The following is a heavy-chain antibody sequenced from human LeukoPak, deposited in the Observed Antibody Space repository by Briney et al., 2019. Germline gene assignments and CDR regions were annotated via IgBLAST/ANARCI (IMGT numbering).Heavy chain of an antibody. D-gene: IGHD3-22*01. CDR2: ISSSSSYI. V-gene: IGHV3-21*01. CDR3: ARGMYYYDSSGYYFDY. J-gene: IGHJ4*02. CDR1: GFTFSGYS. Sequence: GGSLRLSCAASGFTFSGYSMNWVRQAPGKGLEWVSSISSSSSYIYYADSVKGRFTISRDNAKNSLYLQMNSLRAEDTAVYYCARGMYYYDSSGYYFDYWGQGTLVTVSS.